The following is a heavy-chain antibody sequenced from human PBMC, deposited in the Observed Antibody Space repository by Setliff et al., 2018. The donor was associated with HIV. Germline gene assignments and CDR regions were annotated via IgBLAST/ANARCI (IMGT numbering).Heavy chain of an antibody. J-gene: IGHJ4*02. Sequence: LRLSCAASGFTVSSNFMSWVRQAPGKGLEWVSVIYSGGTTYYADSVKGRFTISRDNSKNTLYLQMNSLRAEDTAVYFCAREGPGPPFGYWDQGTLVTVSS. CDR2: IYSGGTT. V-gene: IGHV3-53*01. CDR1: GFTVSSNF. CDR3: AREGPGPPFGY.